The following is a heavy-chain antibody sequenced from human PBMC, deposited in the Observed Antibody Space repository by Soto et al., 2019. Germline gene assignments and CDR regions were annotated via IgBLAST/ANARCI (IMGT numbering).Heavy chain of an antibody. CDR2: IVVASGYS. CDR1: GFTFGSSA. Sequence: LVQSGPDVKKPGTSVKVSCKTSGFTFGSSAVQWVRQVRGQRLEWIGWIVVASGYSNVAQKYQDSVSLTRDRSTNAAFMELSSLTSEDSAMYYCAADVIGVAGDFDHWGQGTLVSVFS. V-gene: IGHV1-58*01. J-gene: IGHJ4*02. CDR3: AADVIGVAGDFDH. D-gene: IGHD6-19*01.